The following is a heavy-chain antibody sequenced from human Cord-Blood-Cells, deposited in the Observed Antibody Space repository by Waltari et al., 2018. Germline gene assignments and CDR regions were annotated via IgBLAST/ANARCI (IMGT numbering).Heavy chain of an antibody. CDR3: ARALTVTTAFDI. Sequence: QVQLVQSGAEVKKPGASVKVSCKASGYTFTGSYMHWVRQAPGQGLEWMGRINPNSGGTNYAQKLQGRVTMTSDTSISTAYMELSRLRSDDTAVYYCARALTVTTAFDIWGQGTMVTVSS. CDR1: GYTFTGSY. J-gene: IGHJ3*02. D-gene: IGHD4-4*01. CDR2: INPNSGGT. V-gene: IGHV1-2*06.